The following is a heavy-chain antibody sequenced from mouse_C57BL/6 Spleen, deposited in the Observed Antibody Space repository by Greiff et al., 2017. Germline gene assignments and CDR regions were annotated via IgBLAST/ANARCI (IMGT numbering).Heavy chain of an antibody. V-gene: IGHV1-9*01. CDR1: GYTFTGYW. CDR3: ARGDYSKVYFDY. D-gene: IGHD2-5*01. J-gene: IGHJ2*01. CDR2: ILPGSGST. Sequence: VKLMESGAELMKPGASVKLSRKATGYTFTGYWIEWVKQRPGHGLEWIGEILPGSGSTNNNEKFKGKATFTADTSSNTAYMQLSSLTTEDSAIYYCARGDYSKVYFDYWGQGTTLTVSS.